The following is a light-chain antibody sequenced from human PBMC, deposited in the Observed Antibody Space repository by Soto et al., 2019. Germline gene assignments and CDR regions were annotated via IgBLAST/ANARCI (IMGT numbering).Light chain of an antibody. Sequence: EIVLTQSPATLSLSPGERATLSCRASQSVSSYLAWYQQKPGQAPRLLLYDASNRATGIPARFSGSGSGTAFTLTISSLEPEDFAVYYCQQRSNWPWTFGQGTKVEIK. V-gene: IGKV3-11*01. CDR3: QQRSNWPWT. CDR2: DAS. J-gene: IGKJ1*01. CDR1: QSVSSY.